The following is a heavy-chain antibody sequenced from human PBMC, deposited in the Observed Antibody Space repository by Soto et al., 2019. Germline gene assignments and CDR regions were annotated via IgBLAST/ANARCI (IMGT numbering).Heavy chain of an antibody. CDR2: IVVGSGNT. D-gene: IGHD3-3*01. Sequence: SVKVSCKASGFTFTSSAVQWVRQARGQRLEWIGWIVVGSGNTNYAQKFQERVTITRDMSTSTAYMELSSLRSEDTAVYYCAADSYYDLWSGSTDYWGQGTLVSVSS. CDR1: GFTFTSSA. J-gene: IGHJ4*02. V-gene: IGHV1-58*01. CDR3: AADSYYDLWSGSTDY.